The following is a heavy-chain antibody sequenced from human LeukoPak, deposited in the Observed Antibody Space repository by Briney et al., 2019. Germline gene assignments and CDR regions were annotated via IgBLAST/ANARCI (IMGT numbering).Heavy chain of an antibody. CDR2: ITNNGAST. CDR3: ARVANRGDDCLNAFDI. J-gene: IGHJ3*02. Sequence: GGSLRLSCAAAGFTFSIYAMHWVRQAPGKGLEYVSAITNNGASTYYATSVKGRFTISRDNSKNTLYLQMGSLRADDTAVYYCARVANRGDDCLNAFDIWGRGTMVTVSS. CDR1: GFTFSIYA. D-gene: IGHD2-21*02. V-gene: IGHV3-64*01.